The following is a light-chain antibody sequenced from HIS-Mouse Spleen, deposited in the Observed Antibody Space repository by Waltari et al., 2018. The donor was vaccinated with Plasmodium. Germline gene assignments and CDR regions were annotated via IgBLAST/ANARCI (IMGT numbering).Light chain of an antibody. V-gene: IGKV4-1*01. CDR3: QQYYSTPYT. CDR2: WAS. Sequence: DIVMTQSPASLAVSLGERATINCKYSQSVLYSSNNKNYLAWYQQKPGQPPKLLIYWASTRESVVPDRFSGSGSGTDFTLTISSLQAEDVAVYYCQQYYSTPYTFGQGTKLEIK. CDR1: QSVLYSSNNKNY. J-gene: IGKJ2*01.